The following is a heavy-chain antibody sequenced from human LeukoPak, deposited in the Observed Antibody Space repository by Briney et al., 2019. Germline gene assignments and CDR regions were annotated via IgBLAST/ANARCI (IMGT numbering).Heavy chain of an antibody. V-gene: IGHV4-4*07. D-gene: IGHD5-12*01. J-gene: IGHJ4*02. CDR2: IYSSGSN. CDR3: AREPTSGREPTSGRPLDY. Sequence: SETLSLTCTVSGGSISGYFWSWIRQPAGKGLEWIGRIYSSGSNNYNPSLKSRVTMSLDTSKNHLSLNLSSVTAADAAVYYCAREPTSGREPTSGRPLDYWGQGTLVTVSS. CDR1: GGSISGYF.